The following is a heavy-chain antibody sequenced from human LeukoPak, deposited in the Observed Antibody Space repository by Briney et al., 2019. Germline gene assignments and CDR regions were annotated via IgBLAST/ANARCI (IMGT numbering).Heavy chain of an antibody. J-gene: IGHJ3*02. V-gene: IGHV1-18*01. CDR2: VTAGNGNT. CDR1: GYTFSSYG. D-gene: IGHD5-18*01. CDR3: ARDLARGYSYGYNAFDI. Sequence: ASVKVSCKASGYTFSSYGIGWVRQAPRQGLEWMGWVTAGNGNTNYAQKVQGRVTMTTDTSTSTAYMELRSLRSDDTAVYFCARDLARGYSYGYNAFDIWGQGTMLTVSS.